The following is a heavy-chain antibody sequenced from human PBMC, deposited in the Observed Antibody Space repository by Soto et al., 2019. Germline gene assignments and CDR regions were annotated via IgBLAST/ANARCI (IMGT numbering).Heavy chain of an antibody. CDR3: AKDLGCSSTSCYFYYYYYMDV. CDR2: ISASGDST. CDR1: GFTFSIYA. J-gene: IGHJ6*03. Sequence: PGGSLRLSCSASGFTFSIYAMHWVRQAPGKGLEYVSEISASGDSTYYADSVKGRFTISRDNSKSTLYLQMNSLRAEDTAVYYCAKDLGCSSTSCYFYYYYYMDVWGKGTTVTVSS. D-gene: IGHD2-2*01. V-gene: IGHV3-64*04.